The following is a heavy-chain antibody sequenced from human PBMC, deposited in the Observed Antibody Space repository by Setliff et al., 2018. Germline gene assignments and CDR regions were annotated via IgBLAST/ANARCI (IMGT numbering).Heavy chain of an antibody. CDR2: IDPSGNT. CDR1: GGSITSGSNY. Sequence: SETLSLTCTVSGGSITSGSNYWSWIRQPAGRGLEWMGHIDPSGNTNYHPSLRSRVTISRDTSKDQFSLKLTSVTAADTAVYFCARSLSSGSYWNPRPFYSDSWGQGTLVTVSS. J-gene: IGHJ4*02. CDR3: ARSLSSGSYWNPRPFYSDS. D-gene: IGHD3-10*01. V-gene: IGHV4-61*09.